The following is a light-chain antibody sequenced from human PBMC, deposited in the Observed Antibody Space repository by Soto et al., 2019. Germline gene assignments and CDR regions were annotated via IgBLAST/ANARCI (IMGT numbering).Light chain of an antibody. J-gene: IGKJ3*01. Sequence: DIQMTQSPSTLSASVGDRVTITCRASQSISSWLAWYQQKPGKAPKLLIYKASSLESGVPSRFSGSGSGTEFTLTISSLQPDDFATYYCQQYNSYPFTCGPGPKVDIK. CDR1: QSISSW. CDR3: QQYNSYPFT. CDR2: KAS. V-gene: IGKV1-5*03.